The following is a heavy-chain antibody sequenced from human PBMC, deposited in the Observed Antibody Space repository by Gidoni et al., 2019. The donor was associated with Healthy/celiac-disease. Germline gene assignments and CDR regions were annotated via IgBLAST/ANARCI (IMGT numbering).Heavy chain of an antibody. CDR1: GFTVSSNY. D-gene: IGHD6-19*01. J-gene: IGHJ4*02. CDR2: IYSGGST. CDR3: ARAPPSSGWYFDY. Sequence: EVQLVESGGGLVQPGGSLSLSCAASGFTVSSNYMSWVRQAPGKGLEWVSVIYSGGSTYYADSVKGRFTISRHNSKNTLYLQMNSLRAEDTAVYYCARAPPSSGWYFDYWGQGTLVTVSS. V-gene: IGHV3-53*04.